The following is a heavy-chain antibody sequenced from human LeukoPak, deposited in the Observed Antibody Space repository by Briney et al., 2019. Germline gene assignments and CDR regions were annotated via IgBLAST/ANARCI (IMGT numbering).Heavy chain of an antibody. Sequence: GGSLRLSCAASGFSFNNYGMHWDRQAPGKGLEWVAVISYDGSNKFYADSVKGRFTISRDKSKNTLYLQMNSLRAGDTAVYYCAKDRNSGWSFFDYWGQGTLVTVSS. D-gene: IGHD6-19*01. CDR3: AKDRNSGWSFFDY. CDR2: ISYDGSNK. V-gene: IGHV3-30*18. CDR1: GFSFNNYG. J-gene: IGHJ4*02.